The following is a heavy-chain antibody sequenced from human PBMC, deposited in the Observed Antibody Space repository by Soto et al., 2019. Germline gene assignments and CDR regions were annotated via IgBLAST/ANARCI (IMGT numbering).Heavy chain of an antibody. CDR2: ISWNSGSI. CDR1: GFTFDDYA. CDR3: AKAGPFGVVVVAADAFDI. Sequence: DVQLVESGGGLVQPGRSLRLSCAASGFTFDDYAMHWVRQAPGKGLEWVSGISWNSGSIGYADSVKGRFTISRDNAKNSLYLQMNSLRAEDTALYYCAKAGPFGVVVVAADAFDIWGQGTMVTVSS. D-gene: IGHD2-15*01. J-gene: IGHJ3*02. V-gene: IGHV3-9*01.